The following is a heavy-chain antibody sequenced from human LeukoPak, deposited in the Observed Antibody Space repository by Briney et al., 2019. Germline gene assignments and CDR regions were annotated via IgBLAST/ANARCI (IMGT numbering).Heavy chain of an antibody. D-gene: IGHD3-10*01. V-gene: IGHV3-30*03. CDR3: TTERYYYGSGSYPYYYYYMDV. J-gene: IGHJ6*03. CDR1: GFTFSSYG. Sequence: GGSLRLSCAASGFTFSSYGMHWVRQAPGKGLEWVAVISYDGSNKYYADSVKGRFTVSRDNSKNTLYLQMNSLRAEDTAVYYCTTERYYYGSGSYPYYYYYMDVWGKGTTVTISS. CDR2: ISYDGSNK.